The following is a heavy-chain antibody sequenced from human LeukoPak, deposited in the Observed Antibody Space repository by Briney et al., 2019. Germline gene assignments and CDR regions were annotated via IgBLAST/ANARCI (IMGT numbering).Heavy chain of an antibody. CDR2: ICYSGST. Sequence: PSETLSLTCTVSGGSISSYYWSWIRQPPGKGLEWIGYICYSGSTKYNPSLKSRVTISVDTSKNQFSLKLSSVTAADTAVYYCARGHYSSGCRLDYWGQGTLVTVSS. J-gene: IGHJ4*02. D-gene: IGHD6-19*01. CDR1: GGSISSYY. CDR3: ARGHYSSGCRLDY. V-gene: IGHV4-59*01.